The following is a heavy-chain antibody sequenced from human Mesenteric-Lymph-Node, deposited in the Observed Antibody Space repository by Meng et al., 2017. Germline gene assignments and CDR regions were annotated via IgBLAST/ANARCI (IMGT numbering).Heavy chain of an antibody. CDR1: GFTFSTYQ. V-gene: IGHV3-23*01. CDR2: ITDSGGDS. CDR3: AKGRYNYGLSGRAVDI. D-gene: IGHD5-18*01. Sequence: GESLKISCAASGFTFSTYQMNWVRQAPGKGLEWVSTITDSGGDSKHADSVEGRFTISRDNSKNTLYLQMNSLRADDTAVYYCAKGRYNYGLSGRAVDIWGQGTMVTVSS. J-gene: IGHJ3*02.